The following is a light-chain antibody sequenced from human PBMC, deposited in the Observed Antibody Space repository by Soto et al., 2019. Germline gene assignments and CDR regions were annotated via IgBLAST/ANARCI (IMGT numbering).Light chain of an antibody. CDR1: QSISRY. Sequence: DIQLTQSHSSLSASVGDRVSITCRSSQSISRYLNWYQQQAGKAPKLLINGASSLQGGVPSRFSGRESGTDFTLTVSSLQPQDFATYYGQQSSSAPTWTVRRGTKVDI. J-gene: IGKJ1*01. V-gene: IGKV1-39*01. CDR2: GAS. CDR3: QQSSSAPTWT.